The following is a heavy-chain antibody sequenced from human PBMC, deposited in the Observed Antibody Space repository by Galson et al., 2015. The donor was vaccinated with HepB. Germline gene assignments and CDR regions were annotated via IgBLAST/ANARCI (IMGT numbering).Heavy chain of an antibody. D-gene: IGHD1-26*01. J-gene: IGHJ6*02. CDR2: IYYSGST. CDR3: ARDLKRVVGAIPYGMDV. Sequence: LSLTCTVSGGSISSGGYYWSWIRQHPGKGLEWIGYIYYSGSTYYNPSLKSRVTISVDTSKNQFSLKLSSVTAADTAVYYCARDLKRVVGAIPYGMDVWGQGTTVTASS. V-gene: IGHV4-31*03. CDR1: GGSISSGGYY.